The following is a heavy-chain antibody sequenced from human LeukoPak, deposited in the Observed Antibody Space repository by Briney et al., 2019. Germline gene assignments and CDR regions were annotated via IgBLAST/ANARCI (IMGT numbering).Heavy chain of an antibody. D-gene: IGHD3-22*01. CDR1: GFTFSNAW. J-gene: IGHJ3*02. Sequence: GGSLRLSCAASGFTFSNAWMSWVRQAPGKGLEWVGRIKSKTDGGTTDYAAPVKGRFTISRDDSKNTLYLQMNSLKTEDTAVYYCSSGYYYANDAFDIWGQGTMVTVSS. V-gene: IGHV3-15*01. CDR3: SSGYYYANDAFDI. CDR2: IKSKTDGGTT.